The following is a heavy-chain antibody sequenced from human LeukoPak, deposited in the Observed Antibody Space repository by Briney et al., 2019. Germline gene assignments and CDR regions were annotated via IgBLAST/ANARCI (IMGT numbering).Heavy chain of an antibody. V-gene: IGHV1-46*01. D-gene: IGHD4-11*01. CDR3: ARDPYSNYYFDY. CDR1: GYTFISYY. Sequence: ASVKVSCTASGYTFISYYMHWLVQAPGQGLEWMGIINSSGGSTRYAQKLQGRVTMTRDTSTNTVYMELSSLRSEDTAVYYCARDPYSNYYFDYWGQGTLVTVSS. CDR2: INSSGGST. J-gene: IGHJ4*02.